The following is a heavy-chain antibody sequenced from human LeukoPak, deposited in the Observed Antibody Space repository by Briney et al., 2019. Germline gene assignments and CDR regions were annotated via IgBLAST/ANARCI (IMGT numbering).Heavy chain of an antibody. CDR1: GFTFSSYA. Sequence: PGASLGLSCAASGFTFSSYAMSWVRQAPGKGLEWVSAISGSGGSTYYADSVKGRFTISRDNSKNTLYLQMNSLRAEDTAVYYCAKDSRLWPDYWGQGTLVTVSS. J-gene: IGHJ4*02. CDR2: ISGSGGST. V-gene: IGHV3-23*01. D-gene: IGHD3-10*01. CDR3: AKDSRLWPDY.